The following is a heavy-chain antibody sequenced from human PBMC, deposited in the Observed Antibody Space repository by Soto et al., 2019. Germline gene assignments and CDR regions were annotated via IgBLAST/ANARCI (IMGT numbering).Heavy chain of an antibody. D-gene: IGHD1-20*01. CDR1: GFTFSNYA. J-gene: IGHJ4*02. V-gene: IGHV3-23*01. CDR3: ARARLGVPGDNWDY. Sequence: PRGSLRLSCAGSGFTFSNYAINWVRQAPGKGLEWVAAISGSGSGTYRADWAKGRFTISRDNSKNTVYLQMNSLRAEDTALYYCARARLGVPGDNWDYWGQGTRVTVSS. CDR2: ISGSGSGT.